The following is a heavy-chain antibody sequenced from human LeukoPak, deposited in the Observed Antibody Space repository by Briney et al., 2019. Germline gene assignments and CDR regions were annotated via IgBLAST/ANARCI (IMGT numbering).Heavy chain of an antibody. CDR2: ISYTGST. J-gene: IGHJ4*02. CDR1: GDSISSGEYY. Sequence: SQTLSLTCTVSGDSISSGEYYWSWIRQPPGKGLEWIGYISYTGSTYYNPSLKSRVAISADTSKNQFSLRLTSETAADTAVYYCATDRYYYGSGTYSFDYWGQGTLVTVSS. V-gene: IGHV4-30-4*01. CDR3: ATDRYYYGSGTYSFDY. D-gene: IGHD3-10*01.